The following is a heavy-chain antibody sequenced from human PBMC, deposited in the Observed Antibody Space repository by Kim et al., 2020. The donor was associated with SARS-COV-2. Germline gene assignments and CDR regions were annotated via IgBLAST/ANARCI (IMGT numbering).Heavy chain of an antibody. CDR1: GFTFSSYS. J-gene: IGHJ6*02. V-gene: IGHV3-21*01. CDR2: ISSSSSYI. CDR3: ARDLAFSGYERGDYYYYGMDV. D-gene: IGHD5-12*01. Sequence: GGSLRLSCAASGFTFSSYSMNWVRQAPGKGLEWVSSISSSSSYIYYADSVKGRFTISRDNAKNSLYLQMNSLRAEDTAVYYCARDLAFSGYERGDYYYYGMDVWGQGTTVTVSS.